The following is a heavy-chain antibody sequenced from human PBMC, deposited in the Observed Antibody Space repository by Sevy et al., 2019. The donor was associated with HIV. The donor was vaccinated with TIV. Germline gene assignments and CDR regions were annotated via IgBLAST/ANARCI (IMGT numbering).Heavy chain of an antibody. D-gene: IGHD5-18*01. J-gene: IGHJ4*02. CDR2: IYSGGST. V-gene: IGHV3-53*01. Sequence: GGSLRLSCAASGFTVSSNYMSWVRQAPGKGLEWASVIYSGGSTYYADSVKGRFTISRDNSKNTLYLQMNSLRAEDTAVYYCASGGYSYGYTFFDYWGQGTLVTVSS. CDR3: ASGGYSYGYTFFDY. CDR1: GFTVSSNY.